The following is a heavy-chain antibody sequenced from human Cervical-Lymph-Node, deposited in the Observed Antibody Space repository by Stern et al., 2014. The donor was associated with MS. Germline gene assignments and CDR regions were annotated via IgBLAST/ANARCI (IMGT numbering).Heavy chain of an antibody. CDR1: GYIFTAYY. CDR3: TRALRIADRPSPGGHWFDP. Sequence: QVQLVQSGAEVEKPGASVKVSCKASGYIFTAYYLHWVRQAPGQGLAWMGRINPKSGGTSYAQSFQGRVTLTRDTSITTAYMDLSRLTSDDTAAYYCTRALRIADRPSPGGHWFDPWGQGTLVIVSS. V-gene: IGHV1-2*02. CDR2: INPKSGGT. J-gene: IGHJ5*02. D-gene: IGHD6-6*01.